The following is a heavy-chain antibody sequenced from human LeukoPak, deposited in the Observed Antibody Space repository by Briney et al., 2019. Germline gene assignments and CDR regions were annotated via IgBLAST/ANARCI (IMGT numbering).Heavy chain of an antibody. CDR1: GGTFSSYA. Sequence: SVKVSCKASGGTFSSYAISWVRQAPGQGLEWMGGIIPIFGTANYAQKFQGRVTITTDESTSTAYMELSSLRSGDTAVYYCARSYDSSGYSLDYWRQGTLVTVSS. D-gene: IGHD3-22*01. CDR3: ARSYDSSGYSLDY. CDR2: IIPIFGTA. V-gene: IGHV1-69*05. J-gene: IGHJ4*02.